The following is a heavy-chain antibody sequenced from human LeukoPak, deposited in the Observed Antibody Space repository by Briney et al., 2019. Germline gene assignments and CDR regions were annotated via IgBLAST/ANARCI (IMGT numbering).Heavy chain of an antibody. CDR3: AHGSMYQLDY. CDR2: ISSSSSYI. CDR1: GFTFSSYS. V-gene: IGHV3-21*04. J-gene: IGHJ4*02. Sequence: PGGSLRLSCAASGFTFSSYSMNWVRQAPGKGLEWVSSISSSSSYIYYADSVKGRFTISRDNSKTPLYLQMTSRRAEATAVYYCAHGSMYQLDYWGQGTLVTVSS. D-gene: IGHD2-2*01.